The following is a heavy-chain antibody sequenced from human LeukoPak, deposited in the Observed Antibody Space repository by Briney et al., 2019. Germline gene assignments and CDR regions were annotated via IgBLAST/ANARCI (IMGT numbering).Heavy chain of an antibody. Sequence: GGSLRLSCAASGFAVSSNYMSWVRQAPGKGLEWVSVIYSGGSTYYADSVKGRFTISRDNSKNTLYLQMNSLRVEDTAVYYCAREVVIVGGTGGGFDYWGQRTLVTVSS. CDR2: IYSGGST. J-gene: IGHJ4*02. CDR1: GFAVSSNY. D-gene: IGHD1-26*01. CDR3: AREVVIVGGTGGGFDY. V-gene: IGHV3-53*01.